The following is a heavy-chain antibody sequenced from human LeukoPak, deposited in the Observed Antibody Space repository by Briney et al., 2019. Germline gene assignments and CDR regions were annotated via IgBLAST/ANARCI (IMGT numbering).Heavy chain of an antibody. CDR1: GYTFTNYG. D-gene: IGHD1-26*01. CDR2: VSAYRGST. J-gene: IGHJ4*02. V-gene: IGHV1-18*01. CDR3: ARDGAIMGAHAYDY. Sequence: ASVKVSCKASGYTFTNYGISWVRQAPGQGLEWMGWVSAYRGSTNYARKLQGRVTMTTDTSTSTAYMELRSLRSDDTAVYFCARDGAIMGAHAYDYWGQGTLVTVSS.